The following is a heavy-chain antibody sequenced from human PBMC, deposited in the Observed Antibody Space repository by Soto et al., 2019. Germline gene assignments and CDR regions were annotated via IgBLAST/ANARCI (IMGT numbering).Heavy chain of an antibody. V-gene: IGHV1-18*01. D-gene: IGHD2-8*01. CDR2: VSAYNGDT. J-gene: IGHJ4*02. CDR1: GYTFTSYG. Sequence: GASVKVSCKASGYTFTSYGISWVRQAPGQGLEWMGWVSAYNGDTNYAQNFQGRVTMTTDTSTSTAYMDLRSLRSDDTATYYCARDRGYCADGVCFRYDYWGQGTLVTGSS. CDR3: ARDRGYCADGVCFRYDY.